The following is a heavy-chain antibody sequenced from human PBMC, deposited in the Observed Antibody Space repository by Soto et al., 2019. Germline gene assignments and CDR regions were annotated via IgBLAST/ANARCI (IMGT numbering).Heavy chain of an antibody. D-gene: IGHD4-17*01. CDR2: ISSSSSYI. V-gene: IGHV3-21*01. CDR1: GFTFSSYS. CDR3: VHPRSTVQIPPT. J-gene: IGHJ5*02. Sequence: GGSVRLSCAASGFTFSSYSMNWVRQAPGKGLEWVSSISSSSSYIYYADSVKGRCTISRDNSKNTLYLQMSSLRAVDTAVYYCVHPRSTVQIPPTWGQGTLVTVSS.